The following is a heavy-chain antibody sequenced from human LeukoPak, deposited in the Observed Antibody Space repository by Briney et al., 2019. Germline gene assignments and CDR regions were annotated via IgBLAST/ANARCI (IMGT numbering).Heavy chain of an antibody. J-gene: IGHJ1*01. V-gene: IGHV4-38-2*02. Sequence: SETLSLTCTVSGHSIINSYYWGWIRQPPGKGLEWIGSIYHTGSTYYNPSLKSRVTISMDTSKNQFSLKVKSMTAADTAVYYCARTVDSGGFSPFQHWGQGTLVTVSS. D-gene: IGHD3-22*01. CDR1: GHSIINSYY. CDR3: ARTVDSGGFSPFQH. CDR2: IYHTGST.